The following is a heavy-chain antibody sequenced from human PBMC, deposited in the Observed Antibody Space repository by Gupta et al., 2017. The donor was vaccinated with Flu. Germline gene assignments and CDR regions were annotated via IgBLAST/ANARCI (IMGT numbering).Heavy chain of an antibody. CDR2: INPDGTER. Sequence: EVQVVESGGGLVQPGGSLILHCRSTEVTFGDFWMNWVRQAPGRGLEWVANINPDGTERYYVASVEGRFTISRDNAWKSLYLQMHSLRPEDTAVYYCGLLYWGQGTPVTVAS. CDR1: EVTFGDFW. J-gene: IGHJ4*02. CDR3: GLLY. V-gene: IGHV3-7*01.